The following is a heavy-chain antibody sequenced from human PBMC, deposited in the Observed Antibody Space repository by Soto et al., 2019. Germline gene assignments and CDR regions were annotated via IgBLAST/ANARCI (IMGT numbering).Heavy chain of an antibody. V-gene: IGHV5-51*01. CDR1: GYNYNLHW. Sequence: GESLKISCRGSGYNYNLHWISWVRQKPGRGLEWMGIIYPGDSDTRYNPSFQGQVTISVDKSINTAYLQWDSLEASDTATYYCARHLRSYDFFQYYYGIDVWGQGSTVTVSS. J-gene: IGHJ6*02. CDR2: IYPGDSDT. D-gene: IGHD3-16*01. CDR3: ARHLRSYDFFQYYYGIDV.